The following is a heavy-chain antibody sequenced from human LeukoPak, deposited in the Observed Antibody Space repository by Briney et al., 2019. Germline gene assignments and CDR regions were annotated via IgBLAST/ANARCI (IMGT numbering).Heavy chain of an antibody. CDR2: TYHSGST. V-gene: IGHV4-30-2*01. CDR1: GGSISSGGYY. Sequence: SETLSLTCTVSGGSISSGGYYWSWIRQPPGKGLEWIGYTYHSGSTYYNPSLKSRVTISVDRSKNQFSLKLSSVTAADTAVYYCARSGRLSTGQQPYQLWGQGTLVTVSS. J-gene: IGHJ4*02. D-gene: IGHD6-13*01. CDR3: ARSGRLSTGQQPYQL.